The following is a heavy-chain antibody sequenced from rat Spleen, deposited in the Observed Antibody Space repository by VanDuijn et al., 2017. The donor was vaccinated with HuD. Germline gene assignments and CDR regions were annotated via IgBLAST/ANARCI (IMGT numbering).Heavy chain of an antibody. CDR3: ARRGYGGSFDY. CDR2: ISYDGSGS. V-gene: IGHV5-7*01. Sequence: EVQLVESGGGLVQPGGSLKLSCAASGFTFSDYNMAWVRQAPTKGLEWVATISYDGSGSLYRDSVKGRFTISRDDEESTLYLQMDSLRSEDTATYYCARRGYGGSFDYWGQGVMVTVSS. CDR1: GFTFSDYN. J-gene: IGHJ2*01. D-gene: IGHD1-11*01.